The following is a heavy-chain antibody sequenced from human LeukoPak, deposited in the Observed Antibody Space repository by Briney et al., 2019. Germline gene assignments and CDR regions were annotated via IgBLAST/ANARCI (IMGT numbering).Heavy chain of an antibody. CDR3: ARENLGAVDY. CDR2: ISSNGGST. CDR1: GFTFSSYA. Sequence: GGSLRLSCAASGFTFSSYAMHWVRQAPGKGLEYVSAISSNGGSTYYANSVKGRFTISRDNSKNTLYLQMGSLRAEDMAVYYCARENLGAVDYWGQGTLVTVSS. D-gene: IGHD1-26*01. V-gene: IGHV3-64*01. J-gene: IGHJ4*02.